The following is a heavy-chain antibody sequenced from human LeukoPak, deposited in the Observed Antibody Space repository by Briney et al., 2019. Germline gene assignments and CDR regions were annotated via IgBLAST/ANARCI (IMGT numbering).Heavy chain of an antibody. J-gene: IGHJ4*02. CDR3: ARDRAAGTLGFDY. CDR1: GGSISSGGHY. V-gene: IGHV4-31*03. D-gene: IGHD6-13*01. CDR2: IYYSGST. Sequence: PSQTLSLTCTVSGGSISSGGHYWSWIRQHPGKGLEWIGYIYYSGSTYYNPSLKSRVTISVDTSKNQFSLKLSSVTAADTAVYYCARDRAAGTLGFDYWGQGTLVTVSS.